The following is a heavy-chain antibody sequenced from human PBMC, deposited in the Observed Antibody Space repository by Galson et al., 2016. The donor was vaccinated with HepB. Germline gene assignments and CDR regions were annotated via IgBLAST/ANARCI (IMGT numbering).Heavy chain of an antibody. Sequence: CAASGFTFSSYSMNWVRQTPGKGLEWVSYITSSYTIYYADSVKGRFTISRDNAKNSLYLQMNSLRDEDTAMYYCARVTTPFLNCDSWGQGTLVTVSS. J-gene: IGHJ4*02. CDR2: ITSSYTI. D-gene: IGHD4-11*01. V-gene: IGHV3-48*02. CDR1: GFTFSSYS. CDR3: ARVTTPFLNCDS.